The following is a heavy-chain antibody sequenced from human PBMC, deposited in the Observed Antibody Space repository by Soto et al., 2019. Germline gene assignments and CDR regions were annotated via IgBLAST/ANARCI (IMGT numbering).Heavy chain of an antibody. CDR3: SRAPPSSIAVAGIGGDAFDI. CDR1: GYTFTGYY. D-gene: IGHD6-19*01. V-gene: IGHV1-46*01. CDR2: INPSDGST. Sequence: ASVKVSCKASGYTFTGYYMHWVRQAPGQGLEWMGIINPSDGSTSYAQKIQGRVTMTRDTSTSTVYMELSSLRSEDTAVYYCSRAPPSSIAVAGIGGDAFDIWGQGTMVTVSS. J-gene: IGHJ3*02.